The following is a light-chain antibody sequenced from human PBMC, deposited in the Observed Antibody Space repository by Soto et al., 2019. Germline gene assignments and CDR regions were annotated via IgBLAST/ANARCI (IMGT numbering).Light chain of an antibody. V-gene: IGLV2-14*01. CDR2: EVI. J-gene: IGLJ3*02. CDR3: CSYTSSDTHLV. Sequence: QSALTQPASASGSPGQSITISCTGSSSDIGGYNYVSWYQQHPGKAPKLMIYEVINRPSGVSSRFSGSKSGNTASLTISGLQAEDEADYYCCSYTSSDTHLVFGGGTKLTVL. CDR1: SSDIGGYNY.